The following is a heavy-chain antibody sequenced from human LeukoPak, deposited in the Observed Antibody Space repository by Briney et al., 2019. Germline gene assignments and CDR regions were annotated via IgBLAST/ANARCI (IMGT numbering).Heavy chain of an antibody. D-gene: IGHD1-1*01. V-gene: IGHV3-21*01. CDR1: GFSFSSYN. Sequence: GGSLRLSCEASGFSFSSYNMDWVRQTPGKGLEWISSITTSSSYTFYADSVKGRFTISRDNARNSLYLQMNSLTAEDTAVYYCAYYHVNEEPPTFWGQGTLVAVSS. CDR2: ITTSSSYT. J-gene: IGHJ4*02. CDR3: AYYHVNEEPPTF.